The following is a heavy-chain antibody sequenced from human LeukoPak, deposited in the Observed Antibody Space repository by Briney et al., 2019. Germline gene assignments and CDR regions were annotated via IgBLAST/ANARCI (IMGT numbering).Heavy chain of an antibody. J-gene: IGHJ6*03. V-gene: IGHV4-59*01. Sequence: PSETLSLTCTVSGGSISSYYWSWIRQPPGKGLEWIGYIYYSGSTNYNPSLKSRVTISVDTSKNQFSLKLSSVTAADTAVYYCARGRLERRYYYYYYMDVWGKGTTVTVSS. D-gene: IGHD1-1*01. CDR1: GGSISSYY. CDR2: IYYSGST. CDR3: ARGRLERRYYYYYYMDV.